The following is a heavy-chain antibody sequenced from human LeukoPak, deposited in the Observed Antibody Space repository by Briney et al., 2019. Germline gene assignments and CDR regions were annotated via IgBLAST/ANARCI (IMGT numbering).Heavy chain of an antibody. CDR3: ARVSPIAAAVAYYFDY. Sequence: ASVKVSCKASGYTFTSYGISWVRQAPGQGLEWMGWISAYNGNKNYAQKLQGRVTMTTDTSTSTAYMELRSLRSDDTAVYYCARVSPIAAAVAYYFDYWGQGTLVTVSS. CDR1: GYTFTSYG. V-gene: IGHV1-18*01. CDR2: ISAYNGNK. J-gene: IGHJ4*02. D-gene: IGHD6-13*01.